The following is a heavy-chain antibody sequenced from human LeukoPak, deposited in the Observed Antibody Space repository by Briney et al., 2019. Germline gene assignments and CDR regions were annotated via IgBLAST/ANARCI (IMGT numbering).Heavy chain of an antibody. CDR3: ARSGSYYSSDY. CDR2: ISSSGNSI. CDR1: GFTFSDYY. Sequence: GGSLRLSCAASGFTFSDYYMSWIRQAPGKGLEWVSYISSSGNSIYYEDSVKGRFTISRDNAKNSLYLQMNSLRAEDTAVYYRARSGSYYSSDYWGQGTLVTVSS. J-gene: IGHJ4*02. D-gene: IGHD1-26*01. V-gene: IGHV3-11*01.